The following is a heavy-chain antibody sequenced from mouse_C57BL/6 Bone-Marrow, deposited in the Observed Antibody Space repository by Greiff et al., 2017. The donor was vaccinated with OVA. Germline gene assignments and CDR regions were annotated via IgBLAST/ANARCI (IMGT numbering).Heavy chain of an antibody. J-gene: IGHJ2*01. CDR3: ASSDTTTGEFDY. CDR1: GYAFTNYL. CDR2: INPGSGGT. Sequence: QVQLKQSGAELVRPGTSVKVSCTASGYAFTNYLIEWVKQRPGQGLEWIGVINPGSGGTNYNEKFKGKATMTADKSSSTAYMQLSSLTSEDSAVYFCASSDTTTGEFDYWGQGTTLTVSS. D-gene: IGHD1-1*01. V-gene: IGHV1-54*01.